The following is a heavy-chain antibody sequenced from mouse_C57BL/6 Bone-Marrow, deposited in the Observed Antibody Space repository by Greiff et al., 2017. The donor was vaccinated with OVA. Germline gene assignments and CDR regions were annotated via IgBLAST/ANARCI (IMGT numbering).Heavy chain of an antibody. Sequence: QVQLKQPGAELVKPGASVKMSCKASGYTFTSYWITWVKQRPGQGLEWIGDIYPGSGSTNYNEKFKSKATLTVDTSSSTAYMQLRSLTSEDSAVYYCAREENYYGSSYYFDDRGQGTTLTVSS. CDR2: IYPGSGST. CDR1: GYTFTSYW. CDR3: AREENYYGSSYYFDD. D-gene: IGHD1-1*01. J-gene: IGHJ2*01. V-gene: IGHV1-55*01.